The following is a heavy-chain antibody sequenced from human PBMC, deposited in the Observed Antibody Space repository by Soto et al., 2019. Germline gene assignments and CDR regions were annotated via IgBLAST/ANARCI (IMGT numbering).Heavy chain of an antibody. CDR1: GGSISSYY. CDR3: ARDGHSSWYYFDY. CDR2: IHNSGST. J-gene: IGHJ4*02. Sequence: PSETLSLTCTVSGGSISSYYWSWIRQPPGKGLEWIGYIHNSGSTNYNPSLKSRVTISVDTSKNQFSLKLSSVTAADTAVYYCARDGHSSWYYFDYWGQGTLVTVSS. D-gene: IGHD6-13*01. V-gene: IGHV4-59*01.